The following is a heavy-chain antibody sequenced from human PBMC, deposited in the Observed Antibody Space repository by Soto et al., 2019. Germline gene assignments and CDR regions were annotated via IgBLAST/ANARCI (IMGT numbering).Heavy chain of an antibody. V-gene: IGHV4-31*03. J-gene: IGHJ4*02. D-gene: IGHD6-6*01. Sequence: SETLSLTCTVSGVSITSGGHYWSWIRQRPGKGLEWIGIIYYSGSTSYHPSLKSRATISLDTSKNQFSLKLSSVTAADTAVYYCAGHYSRSWVYNYWGQGTLVTAPQ. CDR3: AGHYSRSWVYNY. CDR1: GVSITSGGHY. CDR2: IYYSGST.